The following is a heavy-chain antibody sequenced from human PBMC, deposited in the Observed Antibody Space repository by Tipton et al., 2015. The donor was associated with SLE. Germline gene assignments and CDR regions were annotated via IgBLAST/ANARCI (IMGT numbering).Heavy chain of an antibody. CDR1: GYSISSGFY. D-gene: IGHD3-16*01. Sequence: GLVKPSETLSLTCTVSGYSISSGFYWGWIRQPPGKGLEWIGNIYHSGSTFHNPSLKSRVTISVDTSKNQFSLKLSSVTAADTAGYYCASEIRANLGESNFDYWGQGTLVTVPS. J-gene: IGHJ4*02. CDR3: ASEIRANLGESNFDY. CDR2: IYHSGST. V-gene: IGHV4-38-2*02.